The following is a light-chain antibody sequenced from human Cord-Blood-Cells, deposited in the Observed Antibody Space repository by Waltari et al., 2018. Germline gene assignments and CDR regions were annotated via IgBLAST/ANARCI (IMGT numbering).Light chain of an antibody. Sequence: DMMMTTNPLSLPVTPGEQASIPSRSSQSHLHSDDGNTYLDGYLQKPGQSPQLLSYTLSYRASGVPDRFSGRGSSTDFTLKISRVEAEDVGVYYCMQRIEFPFTFGPGTKVDIK. CDR1: QSHLHSDDGNTY. J-gene: IGKJ3*01. V-gene: IGKV2-40*01. CDR3: MQRIEFPFT. CDR2: TLS.